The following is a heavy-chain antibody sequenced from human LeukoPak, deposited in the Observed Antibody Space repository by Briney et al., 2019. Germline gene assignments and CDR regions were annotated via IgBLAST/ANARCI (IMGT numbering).Heavy chain of an antibody. D-gene: IGHD6-19*01. J-gene: IGHJ4*02. CDR3: AKALSIAVAGTGVLYFDY. CDR1: GFTFSSYG. CDR2: IWYDGSNK. Sequence: HGRSLRLSCAASGFTFSSYGMHWVRQAPGKGLEWVAVIWYDGSNKYYADSVKGRFTISRDNSKNTLYLQMNSLRAEDTAVYYCAKALSIAVAGTGVLYFDYWGQGTLVTDSS. V-gene: IGHV3-33*06.